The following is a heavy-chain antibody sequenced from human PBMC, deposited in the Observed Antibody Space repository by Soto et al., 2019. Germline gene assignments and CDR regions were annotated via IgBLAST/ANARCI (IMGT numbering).Heavy chain of an antibody. CDR2: IIPIFGTA. CDR3: ARALTTIFGDINYYYGMDV. CDR1: GGTFSSYA. D-gene: IGHD3-3*01. V-gene: IGHV1-69*13. Sequence: GASVKVSCKASGGTFSSYAISWVRQAPGQGLEWMGGIIPIFGTANYAQKFQGRVTITADESTSTAYMELSSLRSEDTAVYYCARALTTIFGDINYYYGMDVWGQGTTVTVSS. J-gene: IGHJ6*02.